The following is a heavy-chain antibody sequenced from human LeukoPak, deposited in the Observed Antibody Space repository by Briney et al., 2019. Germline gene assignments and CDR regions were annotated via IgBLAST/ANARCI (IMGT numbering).Heavy chain of an antibody. D-gene: IGHD3-10*01. CDR3: ARELGITMVRGVPAY. J-gene: IGHJ4*02. CDR2: ISSSGSTI. V-gene: IGHV3-11*01. CDR1: GITFSDYY. Sequence: GGSLRLSCAASGITFSDYYMSWIRQAPGKGLEWVSYISSSGSTIYYADSVKGRFTISRDNAKNSLYLQMNSLRAEDTAVYYCARELGITMVRGVPAYWGQGTLVTVSS.